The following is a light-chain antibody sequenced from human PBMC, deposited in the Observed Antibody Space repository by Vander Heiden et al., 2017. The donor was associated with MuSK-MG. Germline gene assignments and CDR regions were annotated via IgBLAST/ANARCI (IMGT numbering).Light chain of an antibody. J-gene: IGKJ2*01. CDR2: AAS. Sequence: DIQMTQSPSPLSASVGERVTITCRASQIISRYLNWYQQKPGQAPKLLIYAASSVQSGAPSRFSGSGSGTYFTLTISMLHPEDFTTYYCQQGYSTPYTFGPGTKLEIK. CDR1: QIISRY. V-gene: IGKV1-39*01. CDR3: QQGYSTPYT.